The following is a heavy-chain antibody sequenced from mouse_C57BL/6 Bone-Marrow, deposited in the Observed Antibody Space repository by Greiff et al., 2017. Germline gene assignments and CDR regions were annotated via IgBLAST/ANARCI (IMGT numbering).Heavy chain of an antibody. D-gene: IGHD1-1*02. CDR1: GFNIKDDY. CDR2: IDPENGDT. J-gene: IGHJ1*03. CDR3: TTKGGRYFDV. Sequence: VQLQQSGAELVRPGASVKLSCTASGFNIKDDYMHWVKQRPEQGLEWIGWIDPENGDTEYASKFQGKATITADTSSNTAYLQLRSLTSEDTAVYYCTTKGGRYFDVWGTGTTVTVSS. V-gene: IGHV14-4*01.